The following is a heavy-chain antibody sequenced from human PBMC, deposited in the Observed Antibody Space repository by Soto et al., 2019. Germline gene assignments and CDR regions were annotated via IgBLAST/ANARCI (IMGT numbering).Heavy chain of an antibody. V-gene: IGHV1-18*01. CDR1: GYTFTSYG. CDR3: ARGPARYDILSGYSPYYYYYYMDV. CDR2: ISAYNGNT. Sequence: ASVKVSCKASGYTFTSYGISWVRQAPGQGLEWMGWISAYNGNTNYAQKLQGRVTMTTDTSTSTAYMELRSLRSEDTAVYYCARGPARYDILSGYSPYYYYYYMDVWGKGTTVTVSS. D-gene: IGHD3-9*01. J-gene: IGHJ6*03.